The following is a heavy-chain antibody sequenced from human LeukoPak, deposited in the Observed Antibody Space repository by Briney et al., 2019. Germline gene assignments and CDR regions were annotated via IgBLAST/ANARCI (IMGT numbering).Heavy chain of an antibody. D-gene: IGHD3-16*02. J-gene: IGHJ4*02. CDR1: GLTFSSYG. V-gene: IGHV3-30*18. CDR2: ISYDGSNK. CDR3: AKAVKGYRYFNY. Sequence: PGGSLRLSCAASGLTFSSYGMHWVRQAPGKGLEWVAVISYDGSNKYYADSVKGRFTISRDNSKNTLYLQMNSLRAEDTAVYYCAKAVKGYRYFNYWGQGTLVTVSS.